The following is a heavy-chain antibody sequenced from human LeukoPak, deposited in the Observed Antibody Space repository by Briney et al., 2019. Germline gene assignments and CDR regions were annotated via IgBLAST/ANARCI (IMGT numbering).Heavy chain of an antibody. CDR2: MNPNSGNT. CDR3: ARVGPSPYFDY. D-gene: IGHD3/OR15-3a*01. V-gene: IGHV1-8*03. CDR1: VYTFTSYD. J-gene: IGHJ4*02. Sequence: VASVKVSCKASVYTFTSYDINWVRQATGQGLEWMGWMNPNSGNTGYAQKFQGRVTITRNTSISTAYMELSSLRSEDAAVYYCARVGPSPYFDYWGQGTLVTVSS.